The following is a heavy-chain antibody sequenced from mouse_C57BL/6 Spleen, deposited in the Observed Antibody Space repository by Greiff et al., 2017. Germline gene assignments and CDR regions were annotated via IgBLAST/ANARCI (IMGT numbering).Heavy chain of an antibody. D-gene: IGHD3-1*01. CDR1: GYSITSGYY. J-gene: IGHJ4*01. CDR2: ISYDGSN. V-gene: IGHV3-6*01. CDR3: ARDPLRDYAMDY. Sequence: EVQLVESGPGLVKPSQSLSLTCSVTGYSITSGYYWNWIRQFPGNKLEWMGYISYDGSNNYNPSLKNRISITRDTSKNQFFLKLNSVTTEDTATYYCARDPLRDYAMDYWGQGTSVTVSS.